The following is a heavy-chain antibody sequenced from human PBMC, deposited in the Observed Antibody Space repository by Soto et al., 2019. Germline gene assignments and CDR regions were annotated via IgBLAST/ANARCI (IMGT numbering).Heavy chain of an antibody. CDR2: ISYDGTNK. J-gene: IGHJ4*02. CDR3: ARGVEGCYFDY. V-gene: IGHV3-30-3*01. Sequence: GSLRLSCAASGFTFNTHPLYWVRQAPGKGLGWVAFISYDGTNKFYADSVKGRFTISRDTSKSTLYLQMYSLRDDDTAVYYCARGVEGCYFDYWGRGTLVTVSS. D-gene: IGHD3-3*01. CDR1: GFTFNTHP.